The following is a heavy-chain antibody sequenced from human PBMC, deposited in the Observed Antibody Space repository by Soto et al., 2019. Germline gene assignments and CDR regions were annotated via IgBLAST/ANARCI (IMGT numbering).Heavy chain of an antibody. J-gene: IGHJ4*02. CDR3: ATLRSRWNIDY. CDR1: GGSINSDDHY. CDR2: AYYSGTT. V-gene: IGHV4-30-4*01. D-gene: IGHD6-13*01. Sequence: QVQLQESGPGLVKPSQTLSLTCIVSGGSINSDDHYWSWIRQPPGKGLEWIGYAYYSGTTHSNPSLNSRLFISLDTSKNQFSLQLTSVTAADTAVYYCATLRSRWNIDYWGQGTLVTVSS.